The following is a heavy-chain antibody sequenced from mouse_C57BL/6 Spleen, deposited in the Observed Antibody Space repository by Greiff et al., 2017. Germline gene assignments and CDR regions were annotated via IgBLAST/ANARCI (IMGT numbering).Heavy chain of an antibody. Sequence: QVQLQQSGPELVKPGASVKISCKASGYAFSSSWMNWVKQRPGKGLEWIGRIYPGDGDTNYNGKFKGKARLTADKSSSTAYMQLSSLTSEDSAVYFCARGGAMVTTWDYAMDYWGQGTSVTVSS. J-gene: IGHJ4*01. CDR2: IYPGDGDT. D-gene: IGHD2-2*01. CDR3: ARGGAMVTTWDYAMDY. CDR1: GYAFSSSW. V-gene: IGHV1-82*01.